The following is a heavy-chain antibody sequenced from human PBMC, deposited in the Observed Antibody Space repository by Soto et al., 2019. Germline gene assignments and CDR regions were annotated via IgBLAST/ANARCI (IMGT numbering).Heavy chain of an antibody. J-gene: IGHJ6*02. CDR3: ARDFHSRDVVVVAAVYYYGMDV. CDR1: GFTFSSYG. Sequence: QVQLVESGGGVVQPGRSLRLSCAASGFTFSSYGMHWVRQAPGKGLEWVAVIWYDGSNKYYADSVKGRFTISRDNSKNTLYLQMNRLRAEDTAVYYCARDFHSRDVVVVAAVYYYGMDVWGQGTTVTVSS. V-gene: IGHV3-33*01. D-gene: IGHD2-15*01. CDR2: IWYDGSNK.